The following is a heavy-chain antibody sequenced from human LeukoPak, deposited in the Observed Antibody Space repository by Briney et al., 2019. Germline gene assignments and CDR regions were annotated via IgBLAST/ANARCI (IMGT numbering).Heavy chain of an antibody. CDR2: INPSGGST. Sequence: ASVKVSCKASGYTFTSYYMHWVRQAPGQGLEWMGIINPSGGSTSYAQKFQGRVTMTRNTSISTAYMELSSLRSEDTAVYYCAREGNAPYYDFWSGYYNYGMDVWGQGTTVTVSS. D-gene: IGHD3-3*01. CDR3: AREGNAPYYDFWSGYYNYGMDV. V-gene: IGHV1-46*01. J-gene: IGHJ6*02. CDR1: GYTFTSYY.